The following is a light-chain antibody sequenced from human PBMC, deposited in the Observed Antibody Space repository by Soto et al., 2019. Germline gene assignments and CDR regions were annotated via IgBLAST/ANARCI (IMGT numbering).Light chain of an antibody. J-gene: IGKJ1*01. CDR3: QQSNRYPWT. CDR2: DAS. Sequence: DIQMTQSPSTLSASVGDRVTITCRAPHNIYGWLAWYQQKSGKAPELLIYDASSLQSGVPSRFSGSRSGTEFTITISSLQPDDFATYYCQQSNRYPWTFGQGTKVEV. V-gene: IGKV1-5*01. CDR1: HNIYGW.